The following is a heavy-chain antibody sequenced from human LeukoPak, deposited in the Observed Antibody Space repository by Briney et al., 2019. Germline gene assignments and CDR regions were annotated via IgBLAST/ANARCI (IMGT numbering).Heavy chain of an antibody. Sequence: PGGSLRLSCAASGFTFSSYAMSWVRQAPGKGLEWGSVISGSGGTTYYADSVKGRFTISRDKSKNTLYLQMNSLRADDTAVYYCAKDDYSDYSPDYWGQGTLVTVSS. J-gene: IGHJ4*02. CDR1: GFTFSSYA. V-gene: IGHV3-23*01. CDR2: ISGSGGTT. CDR3: AKDDYSDYSPDY. D-gene: IGHD4-11*01.